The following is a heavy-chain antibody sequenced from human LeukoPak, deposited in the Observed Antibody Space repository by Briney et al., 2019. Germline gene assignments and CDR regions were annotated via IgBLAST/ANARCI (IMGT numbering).Heavy chain of an antibody. J-gene: IGHJ3*02. V-gene: IGHV3-53*01. CDR2: IYSDGAT. Sequence: GGSLRLSCAASGFTFSSYSMNWVRQPPGKGLEWVSEIYSDGATYYAASVKGRFSISRDNSKNTVYLHMNSLRADDTAVFYCARDLRAHGVFDIWGQGTMVTVSS. CDR3: ARDLRAHGVFDI. CDR1: GFTFSSYS.